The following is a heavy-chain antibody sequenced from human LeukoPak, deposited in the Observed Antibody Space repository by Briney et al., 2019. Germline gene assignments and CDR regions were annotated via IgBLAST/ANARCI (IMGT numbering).Heavy chain of an antibody. CDR1: GFTFSSYS. J-gene: IGHJ4*02. Sequence: GGSLRLSCAASGFTFSSYSMNWVRQAPGKGLEWVSYISSSSSTTYYADSVKGRFTISRDNSKNTLYLQMNSLRAEDTAVYYCAKVRGYSLIDYWGQGTLVTVSS. D-gene: IGHD5-18*01. CDR3: AKVRGYSLIDY. V-gene: IGHV3-48*01. CDR2: ISSSSSTT.